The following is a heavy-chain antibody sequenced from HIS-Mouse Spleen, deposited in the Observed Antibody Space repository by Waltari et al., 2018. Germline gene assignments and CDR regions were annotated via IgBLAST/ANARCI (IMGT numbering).Heavy chain of an antibody. J-gene: IGHJ2*01. V-gene: IGHV4-39*07. CDR2: IYYSGRT. D-gene: IGHD6-13*01. CDR1: GGSIRSSSYY. CDR3: AREIPYSSSWYDWYFDL. Sequence: QLQLQESGPGLVKPSETLSLTCTVSGGSIRSSSYYWVWIRQPPGKGLVWIGSIYYSGRTYYNPSLKSRVTISVDTSKNQFSLKLSSVTAADTAVYYCAREIPYSSSWYDWYFDLWGRGTLVTVSS.